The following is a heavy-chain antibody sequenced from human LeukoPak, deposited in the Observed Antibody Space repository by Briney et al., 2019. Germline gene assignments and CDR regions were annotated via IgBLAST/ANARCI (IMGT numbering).Heavy chain of an antibody. Sequence: PGGSLRLSCAASGFTFSSYEMNWVRQAPGKGLEWVSGITGGGGSTYYADSVKGRFTISRGNSKNTLYLLMNSLRVEDTAVYYCAKGAEIWGYYYDSSGFYYFDQWGPGTLVTVSS. V-gene: IGHV3-23*01. CDR3: AKGAEIWGYYYDSSGFYYFDQ. CDR2: ITGGGGST. CDR1: GFTFSSYE. D-gene: IGHD3-22*01. J-gene: IGHJ4*02.